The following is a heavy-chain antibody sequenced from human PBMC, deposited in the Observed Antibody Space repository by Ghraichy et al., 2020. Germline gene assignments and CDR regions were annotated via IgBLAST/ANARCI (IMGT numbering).Heavy chain of an antibody. J-gene: IGHJ4*02. CDR1: GYTFTSYG. D-gene: IGHD3-22*01. V-gene: IGHV1-18*04. CDR2: ISAYNGNT. Sequence: ASVKVSCKASGYTFTSYGISWVRQAPGQGLEWMGWISAYNGNTNYAQKLQGRVTMTTDTSTSTAYMELRSLRSDDTAVYYCARDGGYYDSSGSFDYWGQGTLVTVSS. CDR3: ARDGGYYDSSGSFDY.